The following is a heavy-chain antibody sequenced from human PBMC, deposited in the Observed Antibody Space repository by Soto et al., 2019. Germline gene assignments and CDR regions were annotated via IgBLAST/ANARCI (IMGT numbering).Heavy chain of an antibody. D-gene: IGHD2-21*01. CDR3: AIEFSYYQSTHSYFHY. CDR1: GESVSGKSAA. Sequence: SPTISLTCAISGESVSGKSAAWNWIRPSPSRGLEWLGRTYYRSKWYNDYAVSVKSRITVTPDTSKNKFSLHLNSVTPEDTAVYYCAIEFSYYQSTHSYFHYWCPAPLLALST. J-gene: IGHJ4*02. V-gene: IGHV6-1*01. CDR2: TYYRSKWYN.